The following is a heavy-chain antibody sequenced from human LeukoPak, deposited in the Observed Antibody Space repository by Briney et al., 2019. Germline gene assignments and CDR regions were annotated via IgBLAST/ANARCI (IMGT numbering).Heavy chain of an antibody. CDR1: GFTFSTYV. Sequence: GGSLRLSCAASGFTFSTYVMNWVRQAPAKGLEWVSTIGGGGPTTDYADSVKDRFTISRDNSKNTLYLQMNSLRAEDTAVYFCARGFLGGTDQYFDSWGQGTLVTVSS. D-gene: IGHD6-19*01. J-gene: IGHJ4*02. V-gene: IGHV3-23*01. CDR2: IGGGGPTT. CDR3: ARGFLGGTDQYFDS.